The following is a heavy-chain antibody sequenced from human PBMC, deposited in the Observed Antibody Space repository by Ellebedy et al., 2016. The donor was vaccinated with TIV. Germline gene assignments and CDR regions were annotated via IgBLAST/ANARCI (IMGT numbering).Heavy chain of an antibody. CDR1: GFTFSSSD. J-gene: IGHJ2*01. D-gene: IGHD2-15*01. CDR3: AREGRGSGAFDWFFDL. CDR2: ISTGGDT. V-gene: IGHV3-13*01. Sequence: GGSLRLSXAASGFTFSSSDMHWVRQATGKGLEWVSAISTGGDTYYPGSVKVRFTISRENAKSSLYLQMDSLSPGDTAVYFCAREGRGSGAFDWFFDLWGRGTLVTVSS.